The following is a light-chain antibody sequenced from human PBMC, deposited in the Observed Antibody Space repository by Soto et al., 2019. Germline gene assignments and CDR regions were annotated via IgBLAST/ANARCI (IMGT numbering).Light chain of an antibody. Sequence: EKVMTQSPATLSVSPGERATLSCRASQSVSSGVAWYQQKPGQAPRLLIYGASTRATGVPARFSGSGSGTDFSLTITSLQSEDFAVYYCQQYGSSGTFGQGTKVDIK. CDR1: QSVSSG. J-gene: IGKJ1*01. CDR2: GAS. CDR3: QQYGSSGT. V-gene: IGKV3-15*01.